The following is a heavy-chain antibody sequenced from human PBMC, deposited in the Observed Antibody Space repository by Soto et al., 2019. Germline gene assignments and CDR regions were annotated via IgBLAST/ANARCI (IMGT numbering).Heavy chain of an antibody. V-gene: IGHV3-23*01. J-gene: IGHJ6*02. CDR3: ARIRGYWYGLDV. Sequence: GGSLRLSCAVSGFTLSTYGMTWVRQAPGKGLEWVSAITGTGGNTYYVDSVKGRFTSSRDNSKNMLYLQMNSVRVEDTAVYYCARIRGYWYGLDVWGQGTTVTVSS. CDR2: ITGTGGNT. CDR1: GFTLSTYG.